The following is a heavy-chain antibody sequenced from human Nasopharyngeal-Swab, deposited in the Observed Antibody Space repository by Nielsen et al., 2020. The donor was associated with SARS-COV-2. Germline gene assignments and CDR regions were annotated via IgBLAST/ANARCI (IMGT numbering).Heavy chain of an antibody. J-gene: IGHJ4*02. V-gene: IGHV1-3*01. Sequence: ASVKVSCKASGYTFTSYAMHWVRQAPGQRLEWMGWINAGNGNTKYSQKFQGRVTITRDTSATTAYMELRSLRSEDTAVYYCAFVSYDSSDYYYSYWGQGTLVTVSS. CDR1: GYTFTSYA. D-gene: IGHD3-22*01. CDR3: AFVSYDSSDYYYSY. CDR2: INAGNGNT.